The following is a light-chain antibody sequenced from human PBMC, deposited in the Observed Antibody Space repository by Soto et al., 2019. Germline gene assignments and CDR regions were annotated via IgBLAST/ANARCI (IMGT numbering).Light chain of an antibody. CDR1: SGSIGSSY. Sequence: NFMLTQPHSVSESPGKTVTISCTRSSGSIGSSYVQWYQQRPGSSPTTVIFEDNQRPTGVPVRFSGSIDSSSNSASLVISGLRTEDEADYSCQSSDARKPLVFGGGTKLTVL. J-gene: IGLJ3*02. CDR2: EDN. CDR3: QSSDARKPLV. V-gene: IGLV6-57*01.